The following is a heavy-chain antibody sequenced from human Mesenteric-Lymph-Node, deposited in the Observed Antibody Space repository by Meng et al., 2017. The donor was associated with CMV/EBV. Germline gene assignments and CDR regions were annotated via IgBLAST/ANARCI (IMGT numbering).Heavy chain of an antibody. CDR1: GFTFSSYE. V-gene: IGHV3-48*03. D-gene: IGHD2-2*01. J-gene: IGHJ4*02. CDR2: ISTSGGVM. CDR3: ARPSASLVPAAPNDY. Sequence: GESLKISCAASGFTFSSYEMHWVRQAPGKGLEWLSHISTSGGVMYYADSVKGRFTISRDNAKNSLYLQMNSLRAEDTAVYYCARPSASLVPAAPNDYWGQGTLVTVSS.